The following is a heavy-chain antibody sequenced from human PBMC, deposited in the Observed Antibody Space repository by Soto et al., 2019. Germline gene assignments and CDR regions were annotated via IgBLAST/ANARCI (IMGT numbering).Heavy chain of an antibody. CDR2: IYPGDSDT. Sequence: GESLKISCKGSGYSFTSYWIGWVRQMPGKGLEWMGTIYPGDSDTGYSPSFQGQVTISADKSISTAYLQWSSLKASDTAMCYCARRGCRGGSCYLKSLYNWFDPWGQGTLVTVSS. J-gene: IGHJ5*02. V-gene: IGHV5-51*01. CDR3: ARRGCRGGSCYLKSLYNWFDP. D-gene: IGHD2-15*01. CDR1: GYSFTSYW.